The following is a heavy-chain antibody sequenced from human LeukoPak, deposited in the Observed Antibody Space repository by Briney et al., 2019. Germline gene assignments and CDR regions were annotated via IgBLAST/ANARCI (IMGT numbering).Heavy chain of an antibody. CDR2: INHSGST. V-gene: IGHV4-34*01. J-gene: IGHJ4*02. CDR3: ARGEGLFDY. Sequence: SETLSLTCAVYGGSFSGYYWSWIRQPPGKGLEWIGEINHSGSTNYNPSLKSRVTISVDTSKNQFSLKLGSVTAADTAVYCCARGEGLFDYWGQGTLVTVSS. CDR1: GGSFSGYY.